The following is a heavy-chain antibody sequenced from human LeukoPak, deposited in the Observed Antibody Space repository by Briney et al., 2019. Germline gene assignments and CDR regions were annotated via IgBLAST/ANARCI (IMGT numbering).Heavy chain of an antibody. D-gene: IGHD3-22*01. V-gene: IGHV1-69*05. J-gene: IGHJ6*03. Sequence: ASVTVSCKASGGTFSSYAISWVRQAPGQGLEWMGGIIPIFGTANYAQKFQGRVTITTDESTSTAYMELSSLRSEDTAVYYCARSSWSSGFYYYYYYMDVWGKGTTVTVSS. CDR2: IIPIFGTA. CDR3: ARSSWSSGFYYYYYYMDV. CDR1: GGTFSSYA.